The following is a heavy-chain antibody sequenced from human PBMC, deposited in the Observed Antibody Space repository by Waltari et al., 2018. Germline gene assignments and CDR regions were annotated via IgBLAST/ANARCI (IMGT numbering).Heavy chain of an antibody. CDR1: GGTFTNYA. J-gene: IGHJ6*03. CDR2: SIPAFGIGTA. CDR3: ARDGVTIFGVEDYYYMDV. D-gene: IGHD3-3*01. Sequence: QVQLVQSGAEVKKPGSSVKVSCKVSGGTFTNYAIPWVRQAPGQGLEWMGGSIPAFGIGTANYARKFQGRVSMTADESTGTAYMELSSLTSDDTAVYYCARDGVTIFGVEDYYYMDVWGKGTTVTVSS. V-gene: IGHV1-69*01.